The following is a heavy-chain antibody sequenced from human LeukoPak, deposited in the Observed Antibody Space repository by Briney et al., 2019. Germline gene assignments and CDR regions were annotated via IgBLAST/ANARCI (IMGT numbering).Heavy chain of an antibody. D-gene: IGHD6-13*01. CDR1: GFTVSANY. CDR2: INSGGST. Sequence: PGGSLILSCAASGFTVSANYISWVRQPPGKGLEWVSVINSGGSTNYADSVKGRFTISRDNAKNSLYLQVNSLRAEDTAVYYCARPTIAAAGNFEYWGQGTLVTVSS. V-gene: IGHV3-53*01. J-gene: IGHJ4*02. CDR3: ARPTIAAAGNFEY.